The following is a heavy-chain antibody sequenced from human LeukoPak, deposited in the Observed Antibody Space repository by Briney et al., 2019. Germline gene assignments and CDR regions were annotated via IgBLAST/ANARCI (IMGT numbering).Heavy chain of an antibody. J-gene: IGHJ4*02. CDR2: IRYDGSNK. CDR3: ARDRIVVVGNHFDY. V-gene: IGHV3-30*02. CDR1: GFTFSSYG. D-gene: IGHD2-21*01. Sequence: GGSLRLSCAASGFTFSSYGMHWVRQAPGKGLEWVAFIRYDGSNKYYADSVKGRFTISRDNSENTLYLQMNSLRAGDTAVYYCARDRIVVVGNHFDYWGQGTLVTVSS.